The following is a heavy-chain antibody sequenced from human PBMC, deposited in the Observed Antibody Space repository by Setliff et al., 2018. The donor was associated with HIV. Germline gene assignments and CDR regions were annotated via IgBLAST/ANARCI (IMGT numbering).Heavy chain of an antibody. V-gene: IGHV4-39*07. J-gene: IGHJ4*02. CDR1: GASIYSDSS. D-gene: IGHD3-9*01. Sequence: PSETLSLTCTASGASIYSDSSFWGWIRQPPGRGLEWIGSIYHSGRTYYNPSLKSRVTISVDTSKNQFSLKLTSVTAADTAVYYCARDQPQDYDSLTGYYTGRYFDYWGRGTQVTVSS. CDR3: ARDQPQDYDSLTGYYTGRYFDY. CDR2: IYHSGRT.